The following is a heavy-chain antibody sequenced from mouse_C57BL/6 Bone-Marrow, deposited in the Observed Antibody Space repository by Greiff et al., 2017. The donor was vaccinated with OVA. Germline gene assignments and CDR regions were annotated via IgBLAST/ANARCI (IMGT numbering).Heavy chain of an antibody. CDR3: ARGHMITDLYYYAMDY. CDR2: ISDGGSYT. D-gene: IGHD2-4*01. Sequence: EVKLMESGGGLVKPGGSLKLSCAASGFTFSSYAMSWVRQTPEKRLEWVATISDGGSYTYYPDNVKGRFTISRDNAKNNLYLQMSHLKSEDTAMYYCARGHMITDLYYYAMDYWGQGTSVTVSS. CDR1: GFTFSSYA. V-gene: IGHV5-4*03. J-gene: IGHJ4*01.